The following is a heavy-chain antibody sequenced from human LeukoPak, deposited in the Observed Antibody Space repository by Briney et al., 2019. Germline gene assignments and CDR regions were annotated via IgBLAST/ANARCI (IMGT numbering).Heavy chain of an antibody. CDR1: GFTFSSYW. J-gene: IGHJ4*02. CDR3: ASLRYFDSLLPGFDN. V-gene: IGHV3-7*01. D-gene: IGHD3-9*01. Sequence: GGSLRLSCAASGFTFSSYWMSWVRQAPGKGLEWVANIKPDGSEQYYVDSVKGRFTISRDNAKNSLYLQMDSLRAEDTAVYYCASLRYFDSLLPGFDNWGQGTLVTVSS. CDR2: IKPDGSEQ.